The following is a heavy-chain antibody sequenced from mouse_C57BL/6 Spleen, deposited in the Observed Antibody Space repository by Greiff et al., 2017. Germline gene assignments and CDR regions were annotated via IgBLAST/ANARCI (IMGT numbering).Heavy chain of an antibody. D-gene: IGHD2-1*01. CDR3: ASGDGKGAWFAD. V-gene: IGHV1-42*01. J-gene: IGHJ3*01. CDR2: INPSTGGT. CDR1: GYSFTGYY. Sequence: VQLQQSGPELVKPGASVKISCKASGYSFTGYYMNWVKQSPEKSLEWIGEINPSTGGTTYNQKFKAKATLTVDKSSSTAYMQLKSLTSEDSAVYYCASGDGKGAWFADWGQGTLVTVSA.